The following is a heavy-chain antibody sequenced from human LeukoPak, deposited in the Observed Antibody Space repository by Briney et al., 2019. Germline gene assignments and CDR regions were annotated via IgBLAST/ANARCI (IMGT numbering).Heavy chain of an antibody. J-gene: IGHJ4*02. CDR2: IHQDGNEK. CDR1: GFTFSTYW. V-gene: IGHV3-7*05. Sequence: PGGSLRLSCAASGFTFSTYWMSWVRQAPGRGLEWVANIHQDGNEKYYVDSVKGRFTISRDNAKNTLYLQMNSLRTEDTAVYYCARGLYQQLVLDYWGQGTLVTVSS. CDR3: ARGLYQQLVLDY. D-gene: IGHD6-13*01.